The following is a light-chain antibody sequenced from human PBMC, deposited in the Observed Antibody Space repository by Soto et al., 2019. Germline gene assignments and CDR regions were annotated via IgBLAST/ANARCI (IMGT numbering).Light chain of an antibody. V-gene: IGKV3-15*01. Sequence: EIVMTQSPATLSVYTEERATLSCRASQSVSSDLAWYQHKPGQAPRLLIYGASTRATGIPARFSGRGSGTEFTLTISSLQSVDFAVYYCQQYDNWPQTFGQGTMVDI. CDR1: QSVSSD. J-gene: IGKJ1*01. CDR2: GAS. CDR3: QQYDNWPQT.